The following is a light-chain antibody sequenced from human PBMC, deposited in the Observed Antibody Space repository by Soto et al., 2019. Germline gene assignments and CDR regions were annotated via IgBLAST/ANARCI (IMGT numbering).Light chain of an antibody. CDR3: PSSTTITPLYV. J-gene: IGLJ1*01. CDR1: SSDVGGYNY. V-gene: IGLV2-14*01. Sequence: QSVLTQPASVSGSPGQSITISCTGTSSDVGGYNYVSWYQQHPGKAPKLMIYEVSNRPSGVSNRFSGSKSGNTASLTISGLQAEAEAYSSCPSSTTITPLYVVPTGPK. CDR2: EVS.